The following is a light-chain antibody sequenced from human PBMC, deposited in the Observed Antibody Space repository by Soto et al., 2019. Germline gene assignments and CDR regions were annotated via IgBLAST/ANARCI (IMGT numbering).Light chain of an antibody. Sequence: EIVMTQSPVTLSVSPGESATLSCRASQSVSSNLAWYQQKSGQAPRLLIYGASTRATGIPARLSGSGSGTEFTLTISSLQSEDFAVYYCQQYNNWPPYTFGQGTKLEIK. V-gene: IGKV3-15*01. CDR3: QQYNNWPPYT. J-gene: IGKJ2*01. CDR2: GAS. CDR1: QSVSSN.